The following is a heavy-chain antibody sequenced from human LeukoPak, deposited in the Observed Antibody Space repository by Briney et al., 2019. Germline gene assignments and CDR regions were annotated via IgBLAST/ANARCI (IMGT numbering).Heavy chain of an antibody. Sequence: GGSLRLSCAASGFTFSSSWMNWVRQAPGKGLECVATIKQDGSEKYYVDSVEGRFTISRDNAKNSLYLQMNSLRAEDTAVYYCATTHDYGDLRFDYWGQGTLVTVSS. CDR2: IKQDGSEK. J-gene: IGHJ4*02. CDR1: GFTFSSSW. V-gene: IGHV3-7*01. CDR3: ATTHDYGDLRFDY. D-gene: IGHD4-17*01.